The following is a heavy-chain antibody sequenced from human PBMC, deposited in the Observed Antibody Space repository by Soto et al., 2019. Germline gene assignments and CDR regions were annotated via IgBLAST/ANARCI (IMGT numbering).Heavy chain of an antibody. V-gene: IGHV1-69*08. CDR2: IIPILGIA. D-gene: IGHD2-15*01. CDR1: GGTFSSYT. J-gene: IGHJ4*02. Sequence: QVQLVQSGAEVKKPGSSVKVSCKASGGTFSSYTISWVRQAPGQGLEWMGRIIPILGIANYAQKFQGRVTITADKSTSTAYMELGSLRSEDAAVYYCAREKYCCGGSCYRGGFDYGGQGTLVTFSS. CDR3: AREKYCCGGSCYRGGFDY.